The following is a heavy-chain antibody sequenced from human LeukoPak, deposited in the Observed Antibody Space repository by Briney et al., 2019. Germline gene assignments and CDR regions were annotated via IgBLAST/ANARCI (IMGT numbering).Heavy chain of an antibody. Sequence: SWIRQHPGKGLEWIGYIYYSGSTYYNPSLKSRVTISVDTSKNQFSLKLSSVTAADTAVYYCARSKAVAGPIDYWGQGTLVTVSS. J-gene: IGHJ4*02. D-gene: IGHD6-19*01. V-gene: IGHV4-31*02. CDR3: ARSKAVAGPIDY. CDR2: IYYSGST.